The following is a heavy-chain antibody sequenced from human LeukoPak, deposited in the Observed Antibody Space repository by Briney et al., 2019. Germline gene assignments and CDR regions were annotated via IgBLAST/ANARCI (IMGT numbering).Heavy chain of an antibody. CDR3: ARLNGSGSKNY. Sequence: SETLSLTRAVYGGSFSGYYWSWIRQPPGKGLEWIGEINHSGSTNYNPSLKSRVTISVDTSKNQFSLKLSSVTAADTAVYYCARLNGSGSKNYWGQGTLVTVSS. D-gene: IGHD3-10*01. CDR2: INHSGST. J-gene: IGHJ4*02. CDR1: GGSFSGYY. V-gene: IGHV4-34*01.